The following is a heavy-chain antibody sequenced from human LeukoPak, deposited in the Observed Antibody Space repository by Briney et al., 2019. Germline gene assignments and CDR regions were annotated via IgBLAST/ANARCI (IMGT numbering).Heavy chain of an antibody. CDR1: GFTFSSNA. D-gene: IGHD3-10*01. CDR3: AARKVRGVWFYLDY. CDR2: ISYDGSNK. J-gene: IGHJ4*02. V-gene: IGHV3-30*09. Sequence: PGRSLRLSCAASGFTFSSNAMHWVRQAPGKGLEWVAVISYDGSNKYYADSVKGRFAISTDNSKNTLYLQMNSLRVEDTAVYFCAARKVRGVWFYLDYWGQGTLVTVSS.